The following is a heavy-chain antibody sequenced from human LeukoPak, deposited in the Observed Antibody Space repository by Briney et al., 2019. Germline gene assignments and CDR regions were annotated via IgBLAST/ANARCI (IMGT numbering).Heavy chain of an antibody. CDR1: GYTFTSYG. CDR2: ISAYNGNT. D-gene: IGHD1-26*01. Sequence: ASVKVSCKASGYTFTSYGISWVRQAPGQGLEWMGWISAYNGNTNYAQKLRGRVTITRNTSINTAYMELSSLRSEDTAVYYCARKNSGSYFLSPGGALDIWGQGTMVTASS. V-gene: IGHV1-18*01. J-gene: IGHJ3*02. CDR3: ARKNSGSYFLSPGGALDI.